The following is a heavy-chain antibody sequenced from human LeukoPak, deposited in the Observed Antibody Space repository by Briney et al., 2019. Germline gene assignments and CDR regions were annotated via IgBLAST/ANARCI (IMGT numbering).Heavy chain of an antibody. J-gene: IGHJ4*02. CDR3: AREEYSSSGGFDY. V-gene: IGHV1-46*01. Sequence: ASVKVSCKASGYTFTGYYMHWVRQAPGQGLEWMGIINPSGGSTSYAQKFQGRVTMTTDTSTSTAYMELRSLRSDDTAVYYCAREEYSSSGGFDYWGQGTLVTVSS. CDR1: GYTFTGYY. D-gene: IGHD6-6*01. CDR2: INPSGGST.